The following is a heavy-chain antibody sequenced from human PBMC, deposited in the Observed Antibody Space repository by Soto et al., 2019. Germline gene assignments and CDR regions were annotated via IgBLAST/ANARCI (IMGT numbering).Heavy chain of an antibody. CDR2: IYSGGST. J-gene: IGHJ6*02. CDR1: GFTVSSNY. CDR3: ARDPPATRHGMDV. Sequence: EVQLVETGGGLIQPGGSLRLSCAASGFTVSSNYMSWVRQAPGKGLEWVSVIYSGGSTYYADSVRGRFTISRDNSKNTLYLQMKSRRAEDTAVYYCARDPPATRHGMDVWGQGTTVTVSS. V-gene: IGHV3-53*02.